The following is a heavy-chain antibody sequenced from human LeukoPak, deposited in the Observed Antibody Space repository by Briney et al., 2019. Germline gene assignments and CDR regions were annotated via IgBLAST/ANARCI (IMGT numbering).Heavy chain of an antibody. CDR2: IKQDGSEK. V-gene: IGHV3-7*01. Sequence: GGSLRLSCAASRFTFSSYWMSWVRQAPGRGLEWVASIKQDGSEKYYVDSLKGRFTISRDNAKNSLYLQMNSLRAEDTAVYYCARGGDGYNYDFDYWGQGTLVTVSS. D-gene: IGHD5-24*01. CDR1: RFTFSSYW. CDR3: ARGGDGYNYDFDY. J-gene: IGHJ4*02.